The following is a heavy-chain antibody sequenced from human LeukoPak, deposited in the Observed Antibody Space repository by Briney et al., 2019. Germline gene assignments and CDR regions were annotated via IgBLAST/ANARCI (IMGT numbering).Heavy chain of an antibody. CDR3: AKAGGSFDY. V-gene: IGHV3-23*01. CDR2: IGGSGGST. CDR1: GFTFSSYA. D-gene: IGHD3-16*01. J-gene: IGHJ4*02. Sequence: PGGSLRLSCAASGFTFSSYAMSWVRQAPGKGLEWVSAIGGSGGSTYYADSVKGRFTISRDNPKKTLYLQMDSLRAEDTAVYYCAKAGGSFDYWGQGTLVTVSS.